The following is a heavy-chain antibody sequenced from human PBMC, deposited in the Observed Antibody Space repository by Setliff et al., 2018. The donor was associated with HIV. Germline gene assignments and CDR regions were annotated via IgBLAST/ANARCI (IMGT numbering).Heavy chain of an antibody. J-gene: IGHJ6*03. CDR2: ISSSSSTI. V-gene: IGHV3-48*01. Sequence: GGSLRLSCAASGFTFRSYSMNWVRQAPGKGLEWVAYISSSSSTISYADSVKGRFAISRDNAKNSLYLQINSLRAEDTAVYYCARSPANTGYWVTPLWYMDVWGKGTTVTVSS. CDR3: ARSPANTGYWVTPLWYMDV. D-gene: IGHD3-9*01. CDR1: GFTFRSYS.